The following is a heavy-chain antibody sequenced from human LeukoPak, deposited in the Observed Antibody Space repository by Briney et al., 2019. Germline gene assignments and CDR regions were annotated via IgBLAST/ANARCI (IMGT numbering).Heavy chain of an antibody. V-gene: IGHV3-53*01. CDR3: AKDAYSLFGVPAAPYFDY. CDR2: IYSGGGT. Sequence: GGSLRLSCAASGFTVSSNYMSWVRQAPGKGLEWVSIIYSGGGTYYADSVKGRFTISRDSSKNTLYLQMNSLRAEDTAVYYCAKDAYSLFGVPAAPYFDYWGQGTLVTVSS. CDR1: GFTVSSNY. J-gene: IGHJ4*02. D-gene: IGHD2-2*01.